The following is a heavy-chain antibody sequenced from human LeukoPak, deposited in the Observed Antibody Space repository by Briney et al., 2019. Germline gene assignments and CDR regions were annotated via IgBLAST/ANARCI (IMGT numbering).Heavy chain of an antibody. CDR3: ARGRNYYDSSRYYYEGDAFDI. CDR2: INPSGGSI. V-gene: IGHV1-46*01. Sequence: ASVKVSCKASGYTFTGYYMHWVRQAPGQGLEWMGIINPSGGSIRYAQKFQGRVTMTRDTSTSTVYMELSSLRSEDTAVYYCARGRNYYDSSRYYYEGDAFDIWGQGTMVTVSS. CDR1: GYTFTGYY. J-gene: IGHJ3*02. D-gene: IGHD3-22*01.